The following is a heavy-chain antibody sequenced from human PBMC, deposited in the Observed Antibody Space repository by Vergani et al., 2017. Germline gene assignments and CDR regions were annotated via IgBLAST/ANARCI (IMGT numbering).Heavy chain of an antibody. J-gene: IGHJ4*02. CDR2: INPNSGGT. V-gene: IGHV1-2*02. CDR1: GYTFTGYY. Sequence: QVQLVQSGAEVKTPGASVKVSCKASGYTFTGYYMHWVRQAPGQGLEWMGWINPNSGGTNYAQKFQGRVTITADKSTSTAYMELSSLRSEDTAVYYCARDLWVANGVWGQGTLVTVSS. CDR3: ARDLWVANGV. D-gene: IGHD5-12*01.